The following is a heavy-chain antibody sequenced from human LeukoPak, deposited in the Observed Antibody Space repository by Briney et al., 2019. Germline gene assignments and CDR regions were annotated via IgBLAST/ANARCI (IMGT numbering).Heavy chain of an antibody. D-gene: IGHD3-10*01. CDR1: GGSISSYY. CDR3: ARATYYYGSGSYRRKNWFDP. V-gene: IGHV4-34*01. CDR2: INHSGST. Sequence: SETLSLTCTVSGGSISSYYWSWIRQPPGKGLEWIGEINHSGSTNYNPSLKSRVTISVDTSKNQFSLKLSSVTAADTAVYYCARATYYYGSGSYRRKNWFDPWGQGTLVTVSS. J-gene: IGHJ5*02.